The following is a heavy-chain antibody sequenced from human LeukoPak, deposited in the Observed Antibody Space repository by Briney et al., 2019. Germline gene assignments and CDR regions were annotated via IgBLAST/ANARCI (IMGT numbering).Heavy chain of an antibody. J-gene: IGHJ6*03. D-gene: IGHD2-2*01. V-gene: IGHV3-74*01. CDR2: INSDGRRT. Sequence: GGSLRLSCAASGFAISNHWMHWVRQAPGKGLVWVSRINSDGRRTSYADSVKGRFTISRDNAKNTLYLQMNSLRPDDTAVYYCAREVEVVPATMGAYYYYYMDVWGKGTTVTVSS. CDR3: AREVEVVPATMGAYYYYYMDV. CDR1: GFAISNHW.